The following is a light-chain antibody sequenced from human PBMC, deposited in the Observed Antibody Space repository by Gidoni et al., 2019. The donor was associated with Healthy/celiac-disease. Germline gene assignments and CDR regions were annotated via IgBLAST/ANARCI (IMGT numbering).Light chain of an antibody. V-gene: IGKV3-11*01. J-gene: IGKJ4*01. CDR2: DAS. CDR1: QSVSSY. CDR3: QQRSSWPPT. Sequence: EIVLKQSPATLSLSPGERDTLSCRASQSVSSYLAWYQQKPGQAPRLLIYDASKRATGIPARFSGSGSATDFTLTISSLEPEDFAVYYCQQRSSWPPTFGGGTKVEIK.